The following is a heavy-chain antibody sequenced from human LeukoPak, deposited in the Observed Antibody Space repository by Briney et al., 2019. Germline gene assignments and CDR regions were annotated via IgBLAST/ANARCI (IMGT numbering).Heavy chain of an antibody. D-gene: IGHD4-17*01. J-gene: IGHJ4*02. CDR3: ARTSYGVPTD. V-gene: IGHV4-39*07. Sequence: TSETLSLTCTVSGGSISSSSYYWGWIRQPPGKGLEWIGSIYYSGSTYYNPSLKSRVTISVDTSKNQFSLKLSSVTAADTAVYYCARTSYGVPTDWGQGTLVTVSS. CDR2: IYYSGST. CDR1: GGSISSSSYY.